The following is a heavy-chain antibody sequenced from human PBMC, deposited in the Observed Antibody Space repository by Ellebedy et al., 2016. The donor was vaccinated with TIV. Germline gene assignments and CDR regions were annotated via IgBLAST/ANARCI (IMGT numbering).Heavy chain of an antibody. D-gene: IGHD4-17*01. Sequence: AASVKVSCKASGYTFTGYYMHWVRQAPGQGLEWMGWINPNSGGTNYAQKFQGRVTMTRDTSISTAYMELSRLRSDDTAVYYCARGEYGDARIFHYFDYWGQGTLVTVSS. CDR3: ARGEYGDARIFHYFDY. V-gene: IGHV1-2*02. CDR2: INPNSGGT. CDR1: GYTFTGYY. J-gene: IGHJ4*02.